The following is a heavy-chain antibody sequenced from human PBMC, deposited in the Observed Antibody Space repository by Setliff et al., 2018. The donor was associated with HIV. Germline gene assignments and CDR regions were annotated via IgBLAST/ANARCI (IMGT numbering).Heavy chain of an antibody. V-gene: IGHV7-4-1*01. Sequence: ASVKVSCKASGYTFTTSGLSWVRQAPGQGLEWMGWINTETGTPMYAQGFTGRFVFSLDTSISTAYLQIDSLNAEDTAVYYCARYGSDWFFDLWGRGTLVTVSS. CDR2: INTETGTP. CDR1: GYTFTTSG. J-gene: IGHJ2*01. D-gene: IGHD4-17*01. CDR3: ARYGSDWFFDL.